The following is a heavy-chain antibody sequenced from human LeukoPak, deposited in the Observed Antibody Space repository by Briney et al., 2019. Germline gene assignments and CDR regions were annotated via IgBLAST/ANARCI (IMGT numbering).Heavy chain of an antibody. Sequence: TGGSLRLSCAASGFTFDDYAMHWVRQAPGKGLEWVSGISWNSGSIGYADSVKGRFTISRDNAKNSLYLQMNSLRAEDTALYYCAKELSLRAQWLAYYGMDVWGQGTTVTVSS. J-gene: IGHJ6*02. CDR2: ISWNSGSI. CDR3: AKELSLRAQWLAYYGMDV. V-gene: IGHV3-9*01. D-gene: IGHD6-19*01. CDR1: GFTFDDYA.